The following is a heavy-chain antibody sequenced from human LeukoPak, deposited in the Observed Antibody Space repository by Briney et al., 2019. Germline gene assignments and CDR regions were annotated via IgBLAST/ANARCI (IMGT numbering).Heavy chain of an antibody. Sequence: GGSLRLSCAASGFTFSSYGMHWVRQAPGKGLEWVSYISSSSSTIYYADSVKGRFTISRDNAKNSLYLQMNSLRAEDTAVYYCARDDPNRSMDVWGQGTTVTVSS. J-gene: IGHJ6*02. CDR2: ISSSSSTI. CDR3: ARDDPNRSMDV. V-gene: IGHV3-48*01. CDR1: GFTFSSYG.